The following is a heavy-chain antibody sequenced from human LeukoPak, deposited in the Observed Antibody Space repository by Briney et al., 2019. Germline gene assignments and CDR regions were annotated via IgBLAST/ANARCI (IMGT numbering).Heavy chain of an antibody. D-gene: IGHD2-2*01. V-gene: IGHV1-2*02. CDR1: GYTFTSYY. J-gene: IGHJ4*02. Sequence: ASVKVSCKASGYTFTSYYMHWVRQAPGQGLEWMGWTNPKSGDTKYAQRFQGRVTMTRDTSISTAYMELSRLRSDDTAVYYCARGLRGSPAFDYWGQGTLVTVSS. CDR3: ARGLRGSPAFDY. CDR2: TNPKSGDT.